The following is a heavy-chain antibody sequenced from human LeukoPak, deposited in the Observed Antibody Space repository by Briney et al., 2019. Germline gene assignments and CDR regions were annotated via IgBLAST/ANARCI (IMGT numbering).Heavy chain of an antibody. CDR3: AKDYSSSWPYYFDY. CDR1: GFTFGDYA. V-gene: IGHV3-43*02. J-gene: IGHJ4*02. D-gene: IGHD6-13*01. Sequence: GGSLRLSCAASGFTFGDYAMRWVRQVPGKGLEWVSRISGDGGSRYYADSMKGRFTISRDNSRNSLYLQMNSLRREDTAFYYCAKDYSSSWPYYFDYWGQGTLVTVSS. CDR2: ISGDGGSR.